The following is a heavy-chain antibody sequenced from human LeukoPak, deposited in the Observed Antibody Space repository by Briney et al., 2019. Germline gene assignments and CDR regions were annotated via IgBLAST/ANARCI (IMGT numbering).Heavy chain of an antibody. CDR1: GYTFTSYA. Sequence: GASVKVSCKASGYTFTSYAMNWVRQAPGQGLEWMGWINTNTGNPTYAQGFTGRFVFSLDTSVSTAYLQISSLKAEDTAVYYCARRRLPGAPGIVGAVDYWGQGTLVTVSS. J-gene: IGHJ4*02. V-gene: IGHV7-4-1*02. CDR3: ARRRLPGAPGIVGAVDY. D-gene: IGHD1-26*01. CDR2: INTNTGNP.